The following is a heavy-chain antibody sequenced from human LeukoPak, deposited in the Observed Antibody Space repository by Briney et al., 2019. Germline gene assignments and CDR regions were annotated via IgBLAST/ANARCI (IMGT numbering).Heavy chain of an antibody. CDR2: IDRSGTT. J-gene: IGHJ4*02. Sequence: SETLSLTCAVYGGSFSGYSWTWIRQPPGKGLEWIGEIDRSGTTNYNPSLKSRLTISVDTSMNQFSLKLSSVTAADTAVYYCARGSAAGLAYWGQGTLVTVSS. V-gene: IGHV4-34*01. CDR1: GGSFSGYS. CDR3: ARGSAAGLAY. D-gene: IGHD6-13*01.